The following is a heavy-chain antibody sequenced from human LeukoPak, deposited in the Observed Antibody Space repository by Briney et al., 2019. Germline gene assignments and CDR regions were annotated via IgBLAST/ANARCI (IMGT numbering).Heavy chain of an antibody. CDR3: ARTGIFDVFDI. J-gene: IGHJ3*02. CDR1: GFTFTSYW. Sequence: GGSLRLSCAASGFTFTSYWMHWVRQAPGKGLVWVSRINYDGSSRDYADSVKGRFTISRDNAKNTLYLQMNSLRAEDTAVYYCARTGIFDVFDIWGQGTLVTVSS. CDR2: INYDGSSR. V-gene: IGHV3-74*01.